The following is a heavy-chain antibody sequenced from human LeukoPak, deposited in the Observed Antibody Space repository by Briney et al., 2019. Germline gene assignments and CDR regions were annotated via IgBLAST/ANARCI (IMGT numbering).Heavy chain of an antibody. Sequence: GGSLRLSCAASGFTFSTYAMSCVRQAPGKGLEWVSSVSGSGDCTYYADSVRGRFSISRDNSKNTLYLQMSGLRAEDTAVYYCAKDVSSGCYGTYYFDYWGQGTLVTVSS. CDR1: GFTFSTYA. CDR2: VSGSGDCT. V-gene: IGHV3-23*01. J-gene: IGHJ4*02. CDR3: AKDVSSGCYGTYYFDY. D-gene: IGHD6-19*01.